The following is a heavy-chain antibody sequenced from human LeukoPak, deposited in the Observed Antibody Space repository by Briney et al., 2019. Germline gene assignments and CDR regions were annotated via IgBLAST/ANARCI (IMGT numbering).Heavy chain of an antibody. CDR3: ARDSGSAYYYNSGTYYYDSFDL. V-gene: IGHV3-7*01. Sequence: GGSLRLSCTVSGFTFSSYWMTWVRHPPGKGLEWVANIRQDESEKSYADSVKGRFTISRDNAKNSLYLHMNSLRAEDAAVYYCARDSGSAYYYNSGTYYYDSFDLWGQGTTVTVSS. CDR1: GFTFSSYW. CDR2: IRQDESEK. J-gene: IGHJ3*01. D-gene: IGHD3-10*01.